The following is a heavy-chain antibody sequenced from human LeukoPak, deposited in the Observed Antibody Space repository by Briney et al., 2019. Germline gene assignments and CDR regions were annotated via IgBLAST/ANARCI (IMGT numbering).Heavy chain of an antibody. CDR3: ANASRSGYDDH. CDR2: INREGSSA. CDR1: GLTFSSYW. J-gene: IGHJ4*02. Sequence: GGSLRLSCEASGLTFSSYWMHWVRQVPGKGLVWVSRINREGSSATYADSVKGRFTISRDNAKNTLYLQMNSLSAEDTAVYYCANASRSGYDDHWGQGTLVTVST. V-gene: IGHV3-74*01. D-gene: IGHD3-3*01.